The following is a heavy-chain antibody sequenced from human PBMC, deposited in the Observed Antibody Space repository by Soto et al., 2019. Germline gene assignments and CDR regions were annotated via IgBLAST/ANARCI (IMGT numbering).Heavy chain of an antibody. J-gene: IGHJ3*01. CDR2: IYSSGSS. CDR3: ARRLRWSEGAFDV. CDR1: GGSISSGDYY. D-gene: IGHD4-17*01. V-gene: IGHV4-30-4*01. Sequence: QVQLQESGPGLVKPSQTLSLTCIVSGGSISSGDYYWSWIRQPPGKGLEWIGYIYSSGSSYYNPSLKSRLTISVDTSKNQFSLILNSVTAADTAVYYCARRLRWSEGAFDVWGQGTMVTVSS.